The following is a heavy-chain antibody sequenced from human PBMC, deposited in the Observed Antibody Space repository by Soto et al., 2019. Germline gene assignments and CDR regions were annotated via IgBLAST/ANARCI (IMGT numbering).Heavy chain of an antibody. CDR2: FIPRFGTT. J-gene: IGHJ4*02. Sequence: QVQLVQSGAEVKKPGSSVRVSCKTSGDSFSKYTVNWVRQAPRQGLEWMGGFIPRFGTTNFAPTLQGRVTINADQSMITVYMKLSSLSSEDTALYCCARGRGFYNGGRSQLDSWGQGALVTVSS. V-gene: IGHV1-69*01. CDR1: GDSFSKYT. CDR3: ARGRGFYNGGRSQLDS. D-gene: IGHD1-1*01.